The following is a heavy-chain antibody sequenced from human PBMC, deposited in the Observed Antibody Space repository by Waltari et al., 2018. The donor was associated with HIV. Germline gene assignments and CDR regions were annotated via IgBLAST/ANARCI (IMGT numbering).Heavy chain of an antibody. CDR2: TYYRSKWYN. Sequence: QVQLQHSGPGLVKPSQTLSLTCAISGDSVSSNSAPWHWIRPSLLRGLEWLGRTYYRSKWYNDYAVSVKGRITINPDTSKNQFSLQLNSVTPEDTAVYYCVRDWWKDAYYYSGMDVWGQGTTVTVSS. D-gene: IGHD1-1*01. CDR1: GDSVSSNSAP. CDR3: VRDWWKDAYYYSGMDV. V-gene: IGHV6-1*01. J-gene: IGHJ6*02.